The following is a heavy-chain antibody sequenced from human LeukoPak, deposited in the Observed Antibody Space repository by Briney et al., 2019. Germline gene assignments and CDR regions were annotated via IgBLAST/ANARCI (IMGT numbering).Heavy chain of an antibody. D-gene: IGHD6-19*01. Sequence: ASVKVSCKVSGYTLTELSMHGVRQAPGKGLEWGGGFDPEDGETIYAQKFQGRVTMTEDKSTDTAYMELSSLRSEDTAAYYCATVLAVAALDYWGQGTLVTVSS. CDR1: GYTLTELS. CDR3: ATVLAVAALDY. CDR2: FDPEDGET. J-gene: IGHJ4*02. V-gene: IGHV1-24*01.